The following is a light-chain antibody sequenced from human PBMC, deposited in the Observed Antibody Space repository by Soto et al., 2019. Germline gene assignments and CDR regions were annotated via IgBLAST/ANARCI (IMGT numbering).Light chain of an antibody. J-gene: IGKJ4*01. V-gene: IGKV3-11*01. CDR1: QSVSSY. CDR2: DAS. CDR3: QQRSNWPRVT. Sequence: EIVLTQSPATLSLSPGERATLSCRASQSVSSYLAWYQQKPGQAPRLLIYDASNRATGIPARFSGGGSGTDFTLIISSLESEDSAVYYCQQRSNWPRVTFCGGTKVEIK.